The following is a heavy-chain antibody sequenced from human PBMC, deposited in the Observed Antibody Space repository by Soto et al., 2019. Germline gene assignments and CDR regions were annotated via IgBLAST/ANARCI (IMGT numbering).Heavy chain of an antibody. V-gene: IGHV4-59*01. Sequence: SETLCITCTFSVGSIGSYYWSWIRQPPGKGLEWIGYIYYSGSTNYNPSLKSRVTISVDTSKNQFSLKLSSVTAADTAVYYCARVKLVRGVTPPYHYGMDVWGQGTTVTVSS. CDR2: IYYSGST. CDR1: VGSIGSYY. D-gene: IGHD3-10*01. J-gene: IGHJ6*01. CDR3: ARVKLVRGVTPPYHYGMDV.